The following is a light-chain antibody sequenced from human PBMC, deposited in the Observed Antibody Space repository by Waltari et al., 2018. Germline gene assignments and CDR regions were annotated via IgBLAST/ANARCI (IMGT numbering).Light chain of an antibody. CDR2: RNN. CDR1: DYNIGNHF. V-gene: IGLV1-47*01. J-gene: IGLJ2*01. Sequence: QSVLSQPPSASGTPGQRVTISCSGSDYNIGNHFVYWYHQLPGAAPKLRTYRNNHRPSGAPDRFSGSKSGPSASLAISGLRSEDEALYYCASWDGSLGGVVVGGGTKLTVL. CDR3: ASWDGSLGGVV.